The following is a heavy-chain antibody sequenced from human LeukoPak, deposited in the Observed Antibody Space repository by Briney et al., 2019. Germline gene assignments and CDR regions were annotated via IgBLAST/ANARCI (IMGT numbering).Heavy chain of an antibody. CDR2: ISSSSTTI. V-gene: IGHV3-48*01. D-gene: IGHD6-19*01. Sequence: PGGSLRLSCAASGFTFSSYSMMWVRQAPGKGLEWVSYISSSSTTIHYADSVKGRFTISRDNAKNSVYLQMNSLRAEDTAVYYCAKDSGYSSGCPSDWGQGTLVTVSS. CDR1: GFTFSSYS. J-gene: IGHJ4*02. CDR3: AKDSGYSSGCPSD.